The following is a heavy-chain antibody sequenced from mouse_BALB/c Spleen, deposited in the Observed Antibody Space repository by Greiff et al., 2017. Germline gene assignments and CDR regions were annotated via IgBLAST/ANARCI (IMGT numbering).Heavy chain of an antibody. J-gene: IGHJ4*01. D-gene: IGHD2-2*01. V-gene: IGHV1-14*01. CDR3: ARWLPLYYYAMDY. Sequence: EVQVVESGPELVKPGASVKMSCKASGYTFTSYVMHWVKQKPGQGLEWIGYINPYNDGTKYNEKFKGKATLTSDKSSSTAYMELSSLTSEDSAVYYCARWLPLYYYAMDYWGQGTSVTVSS. CDR2: INPYNDGT. CDR1: GYTFTSYV.